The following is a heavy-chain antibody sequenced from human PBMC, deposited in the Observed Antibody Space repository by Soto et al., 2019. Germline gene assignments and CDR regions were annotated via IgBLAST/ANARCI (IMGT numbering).Heavy chain of an antibody. V-gene: IGHV3-7*01. CDR3: ATYAHHTFDS. J-gene: IGHJ5*01. CDR1: GFTFSNYW. CDR2: IKQDGSEK. D-gene: IGHD3-16*01. Sequence: VQLVESGGGLVQPGGSLRLSCAASGFTFSNYWMSWVRQAPGKGPEGVANIKQDGSEKNYVDSVEGRFTISRDNAKNSLYLQMNSLRAEDTAVYYCATYAHHTFDSWCQGTLVTVSS.